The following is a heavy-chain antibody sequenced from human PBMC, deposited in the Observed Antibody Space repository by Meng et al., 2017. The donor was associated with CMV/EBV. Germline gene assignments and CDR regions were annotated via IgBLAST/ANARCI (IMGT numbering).Heavy chain of an antibody. Sequence: GSLRLSCTVSGGSISSSSYYWGWIRQPPGKGLEWIGEINHSGSTNYNPSLKSRVTISVDTSKNQFSLKLSSVTAADTAVYYCARGWDAVRYYYYYGMDVWGQGTTVTVSS. J-gene: IGHJ6*02. CDR3: ARGWDAVRYYYYYGMDV. CDR2: INHSGST. D-gene: IGHD4-11*01. CDR1: GGSISSSSYY. V-gene: IGHV4-39*07.